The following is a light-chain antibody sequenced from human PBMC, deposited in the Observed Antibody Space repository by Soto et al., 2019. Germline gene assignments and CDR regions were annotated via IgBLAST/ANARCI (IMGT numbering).Light chain of an antibody. J-gene: IGLJ1*01. CDR1: STDIGTYNY. V-gene: IGLV2-14*01. Sequence: QSARSHPASVSWSPGHSIAISCIGTSTDIGTYNYVAWYQQHPAKTPKLIIYHVSYRPSGASNRFSGSKSANTASLTISGLQAEEDADYYCSSYTTAGNYVFGPGTKVTVL. CDR2: HVS. CDR3: SSYTTAGNYV.